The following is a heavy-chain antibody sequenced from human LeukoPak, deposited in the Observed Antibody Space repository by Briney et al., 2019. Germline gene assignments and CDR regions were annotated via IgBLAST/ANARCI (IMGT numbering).Heavy chain of an antibody. CDR2: ISAYNGNT. CDR3: ARDRARIVGSSREGEGY. D-gene: IGHD6-6*01. CDR1: GYTFTSYG. Sequence: GASVKVSCKASGYTFTSYGISWVRQAPGQGLEWMGWISAYNGNTNYAQKLQGRVTMTTDTSTSTAYMELRSLRSDDTAVYYCARDRARIVGSSREGEGYWGQGTLVTVSS. J-gene: IGHJ4*02. V-gene: IGHV1-18*01.